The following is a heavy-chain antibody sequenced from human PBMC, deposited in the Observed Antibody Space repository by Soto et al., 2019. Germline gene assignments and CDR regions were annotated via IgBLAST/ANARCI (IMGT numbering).Heavy chain of an antibody. CDR1: GGSISSYY. Sequence: GPGPGTPSETLSLTCTVSGGSISSYYWSWIRQPPGKGLEWIGYVYYSGSTKYSPSLKSRVTISVDTSKNQFSLKLSSVTAADTAVYYCARGRVSGDICYLDYWGQGTLVTVSS. V-gene: IGHV4-59*01. CDR2: VYYSGST. J-gene: IGHJ4*02. D-gene: IGHD2-15*01. CDR3: ARGRVSGDICYLDY.